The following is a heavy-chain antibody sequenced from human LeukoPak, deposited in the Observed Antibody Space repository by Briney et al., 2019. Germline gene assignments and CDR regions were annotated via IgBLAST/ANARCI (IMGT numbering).Heavy chain of an antibody. CDR3: ARLFFVIDT. V-gene: IGHV4-38-2*02. CDR1: GYSISTGYY. D-gene: IGHD3-3*01. Sequence: SETLSLTCTVSGYSISTGYYWGWIRQPPGKGLEWIASIYHSGSTYYNLSLKSRVTISVDTSKNQFSLRLSSVTAADTAVYYCARLFFVIDTWGQGTLVTVSS. J-gene: IGHJ5*02. CDR2: IYHSGST.